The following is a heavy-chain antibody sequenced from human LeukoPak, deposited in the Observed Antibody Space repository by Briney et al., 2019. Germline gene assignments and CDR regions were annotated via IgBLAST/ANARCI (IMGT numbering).Heavy chain of an antibody. Sequence: QTSETLSLTCTVSGGSISSGDYYWSWIRQPPGKGLEWIGYTYYSGSTYYNPSLKSRVTISVDTSKNQFSLELSSVTAADTAVYYCARDGWFGELFWFDPWGQETLVTVSS. CDR3: ARDGWFGELFWFDP. CDR1: GGSISSGDYY. J-gene: IGHJ5*02. V-gene: IGHV4-30-4*01. D-gene: IGHD3-10*01. CDR2: TYYSGST.